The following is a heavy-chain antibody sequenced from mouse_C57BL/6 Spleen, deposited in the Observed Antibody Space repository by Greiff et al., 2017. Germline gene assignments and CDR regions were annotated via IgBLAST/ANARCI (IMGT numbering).Heavy chain of an antibody. CDR2: INPGSGGT. Sequence: QVQLKQSGAELVRPGTSVKVSCKASGYAFTNYLIEWVKQRPGQGLEWIGVINPGSGGTNYNEKFKGKATLTADKSSSTAYMQLSSLTSDDSAVYGCARRENSRGAMDYWGEGASVTVSS. CDR3: ARRENSRGAMDY. J-gene: IGHJ4*01. V-gene: IGHV1-54*01. CDR1: GYAFTNYL.